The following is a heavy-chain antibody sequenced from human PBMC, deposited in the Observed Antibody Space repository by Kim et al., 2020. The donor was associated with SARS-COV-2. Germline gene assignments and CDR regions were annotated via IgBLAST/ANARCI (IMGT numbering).Heavy chain of an antibody. CDR2: IYPGDSDT. Sequence: GESLKISCKGSGYSFTSYWIGWVRQMPGKGLEWMGIIYPGDSDTRYSPSFQGQVTISADKSISTAYLQWSSLKASDTAMYYCARLLPATAIREDWFDPWGQGTLVTVSS. CDR3: ARLLPATAIREDWFDP. J-gene: IGHJ5*02. D-gene: IGHD2-2*02. V-gene: IGHV5-51*01. CDR1: GYSFTSYW.